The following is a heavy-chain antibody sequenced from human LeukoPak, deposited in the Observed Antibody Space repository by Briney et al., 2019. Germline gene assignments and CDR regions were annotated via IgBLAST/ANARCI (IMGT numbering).Heavy chain of an antibody. J-gene: IGHJ4*02. CDR2: ISSSSSTI. CDR1: GFTFSSYS. D-gene: IGHD6-13*01. V-gene: IGHV3-48*01. Sequence: PGGSLRLSCAASGFTFSSYSMNWVRQAPGKGLEWVSYISSSSSTIYYADSVKGRFTISRDNAKNSLYLRMNSLRAEDTAVYYCAREIAAAGREDYGGKGPPVTVPS. CDR3: AREIAAAGREDY.